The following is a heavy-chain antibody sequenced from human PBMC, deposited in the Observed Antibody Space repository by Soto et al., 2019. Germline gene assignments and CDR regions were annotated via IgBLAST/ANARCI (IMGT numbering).Heavy chain of an antibody. V-gene: IGHV4-31*03. Sequence: SETLSLTCTVSGGSISSGGYYWSWIRQHPGKGLEWIGYIYYSGSTYYNPSLKSRVTISVDTSKNQFSLKLSSVTAADTAVYYCARDSLYAGTLHYYMDVWGKGTTVTVSS. CDR1: GGSISSGGYY. J-gene: IGHJ6*03. D-gene: IGHD1-7*01. CDR3: ARDSLYAGTLHYYMDV. CDR2: IYYSGST.